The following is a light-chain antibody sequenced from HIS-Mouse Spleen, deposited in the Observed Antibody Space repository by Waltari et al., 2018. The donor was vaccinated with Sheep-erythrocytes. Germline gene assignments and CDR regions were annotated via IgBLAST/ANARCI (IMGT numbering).Light chain of an antibody. CDR2: EVS. CDR1: SSDVGGYNY. V-gene: IGLV2-14*01. CDR3: SSYTSSSTPVV. J-gene: IGLJ2*01. Sequence: QSALTQPASVSGSPGQSITISCTGTSSDVGGYNYVSWYQQHPGKAPKLMIYEVSNRPSGVSTRLSGSKSGNTASLTISGLQAEDEADYYCSSYTSSSTPVVFGGGTKLTVL.